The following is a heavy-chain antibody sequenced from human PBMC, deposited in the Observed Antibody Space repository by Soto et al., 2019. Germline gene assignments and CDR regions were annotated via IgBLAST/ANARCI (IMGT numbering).Heavy chain of an antibody. V-gene: IGHV1-2*02. J-gene: IGHJ3*02. CDR1: GYAXTGYY. CDR3: ARDSGNDDAFDI. D-gene: IGHD2-15*01. Sequence: VSYGASGYAXTGYYMPYVRQAPGQGLEWMGWINHNSGGTNYSQKFQGRVTITRDTYISTAYMEVSRIRSDDTAVYYCARDSGNDDAFDIWGQGTMVTVSS. CDR2: INHNSGGT.